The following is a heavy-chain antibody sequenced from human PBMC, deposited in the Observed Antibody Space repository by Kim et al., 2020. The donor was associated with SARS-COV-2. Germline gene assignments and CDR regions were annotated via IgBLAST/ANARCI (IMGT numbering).Heavy chain of an antibody. Sequence: DTRYRPSFQGQFTISADKSISTAYLQWSSLKASDTAMYYCARHIPSLVDPWGQGTLVTVSS. CDR2: DT. CDR3: ARHIPSLVDP. J-gene: IGHJ5*02. V-gene: IGHV5-51*01.